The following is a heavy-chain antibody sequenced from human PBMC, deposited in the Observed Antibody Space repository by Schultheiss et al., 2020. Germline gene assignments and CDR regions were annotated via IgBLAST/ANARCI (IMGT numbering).Heavy chain of an antibody. D-gene: IGHD3-10*02. J-gene: IGHJ4*02. CDR2: IYFSGST. V-gene: IGHV4-59*01. CDR1: GVSISPYY. CDR3: TTEGAYYYVY. Sequence: SETLSLTCTVSGVSISPYYWSWIRQPPGKGLEWIGYIYFSGSTNYNPSLKSRVTMSVDTSKNQFSLKLSSVTAADTAVYYCTTEGAYYYVYWGQGTLVTVSS.